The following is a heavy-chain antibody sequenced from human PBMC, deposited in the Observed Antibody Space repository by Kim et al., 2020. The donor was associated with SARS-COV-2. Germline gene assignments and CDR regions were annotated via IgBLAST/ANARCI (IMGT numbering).Heavy chain of an antibody. V-gene: IGHV4-34*01. J-gene: IGHJ4*02. CDR3: ATGYYYFDY. Sequence: GSTNHNPPPKGRGTISVDPSKNQFSLKLSSVTAADTAVYYCATGYYYFDYWGQGTLVTVSS. D-gene: IGHD3-9*01. CDR2: GST.